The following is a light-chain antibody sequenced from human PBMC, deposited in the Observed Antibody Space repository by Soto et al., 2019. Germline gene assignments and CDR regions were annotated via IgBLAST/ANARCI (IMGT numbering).Light chain of an antibody. CDR3: QQFRSSPFS. V-gene: IGKV1-9*01. CDR1: QDISTH. CDR2: TAY. J-gene: IGKJ3*01. Sequence: IQLIQSPSSLSASVGDRVTVTCRASQDISTHLAWYQQAPGKVPRVLISTAYTLHSGVPSRFSGSGSGTEFALTISSLQPEDFATYYCQQFRSSPFSFGPGTKVVIK.